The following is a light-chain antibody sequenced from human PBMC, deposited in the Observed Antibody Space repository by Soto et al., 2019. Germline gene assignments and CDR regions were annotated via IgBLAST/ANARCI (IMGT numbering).Light chain of an antibody. V-gene: IGKV1-17*01. Sequence: IQMTQSPSSLSASVGDRLSITCRASQVITNDLGWYQQKPGKAPKRLIYAASTLQSGVPSRFSGSGSGTEFILTTPSLQHEDVGTYYCLQPNTYPWTLGQGTKVDI. CDR3: LQPNTYPWT. CDR2: AAS. CDR1: QVITND. J-gene: IGKJ1*01.